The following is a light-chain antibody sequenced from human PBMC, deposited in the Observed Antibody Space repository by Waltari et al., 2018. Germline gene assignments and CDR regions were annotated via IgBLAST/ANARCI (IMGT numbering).Light chain of an antibody. J-gene: IGKJ4*01. V-gene: IGKV4-1*01. CDR3: QQYYNTPLT. CDR1: ESVLYSRNNKDH. CDR2: WAS. Sequence: DIVMPQSPESLAVSLGERATINCKSSESVLYSRNNKDHLAWYQQKPGQRPKLLIYWASTRESGVPDRFSGSGSETEFTLTINSLQAEDVAVYYCQQYYNTPLTFGGGTKVEIK.